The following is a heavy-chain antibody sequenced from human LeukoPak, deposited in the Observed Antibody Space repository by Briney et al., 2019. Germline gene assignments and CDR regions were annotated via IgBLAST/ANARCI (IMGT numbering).Heavy chain of an antibody. CDR1: GYTFTGYY. J-gene: IGHJ6*03. CDR2: INPNNGGT. CDR3: ARGGVNYYYFYMDV. D-gene: IGHD3-10*01. Sequence: SVKVSCKASGYTFTGYYIHWVRQAPGQGLEWMGWINPNNGGTNYAQKFQGRVTMTRDTSISTAYMELSRLRSDDTAVYYCARGGVNYYYFYMDVWGKGTTVTISS. V-gene: IGHV1-2*02.